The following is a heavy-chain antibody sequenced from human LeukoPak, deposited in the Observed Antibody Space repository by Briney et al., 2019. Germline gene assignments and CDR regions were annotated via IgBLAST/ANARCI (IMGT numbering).Heavy chain of an antibody. D-gene: IGHD1-26*01. CDR2: IYTSGST. CDR1: GFTVSTNY. J-gene: IGHJ3*02. CDR3: ARDSASGSYRHAFDI. V-gene: IGHV3-66*01. Sequence: GGSLRLSCAASGFTVSTNYMSWVRQAPGKGPEWVSVIYTSGSTHYADSVKGRFTISRDNAKNSLYLQMNSLRDEDTAVYYCARDSASGSYRHAFDIWGQGTMVTVSS.